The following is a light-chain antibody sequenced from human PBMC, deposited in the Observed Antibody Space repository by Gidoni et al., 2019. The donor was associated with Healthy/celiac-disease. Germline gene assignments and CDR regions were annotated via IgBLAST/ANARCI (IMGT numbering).Light chain of an antibody. V-gene: IGLV2-23*01. J-gene: IGLJ3*02. CDR2: EGS. CDR3: CSYAGSSTWV. CDR1: SSDVGRYNL. Sequence: QSARTQPASVTGSPGQSITISCTGTSSDVGRYNLVSWYQQHPGKAPKLMFYEGSKRPSGVSNRFSGSKSGNTASLTISGLQAEDEAGYYCCSYAGSSTWVFGGGTKLTVL.